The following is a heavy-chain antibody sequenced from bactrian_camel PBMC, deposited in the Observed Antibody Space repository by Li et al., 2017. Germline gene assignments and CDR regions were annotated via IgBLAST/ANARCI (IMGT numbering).Heavy chain of an antibody. V-gene: IGHV3S6*01. J-gene: IGHJ4*01. CDR2: IYSDDSNT. D-gene: IGHD4*01. CDR1: GFTFSKYW. Sequence: VQLVESGGGLVQPGGSLRLSCAVSGFTFSKYWMNWVRQAPGKGLEWVSTIYSDDSNTLYADSVKGRFTISRDNAKNMVYLQMNSLKSEDTALYYCAALHDTLCSDNYCHRRAYKTWGQGTQVTVS. CDR3: AALHDTLCSDNYCHRRAYKT.